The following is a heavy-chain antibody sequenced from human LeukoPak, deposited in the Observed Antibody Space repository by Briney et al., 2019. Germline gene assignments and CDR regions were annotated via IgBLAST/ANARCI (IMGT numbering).Heavy chain of an antibody. J-gene: IGHJ4*02. CDR2: IIPIFGTA. V-gene: IGHV1-69*05. D-gene: IGHD3-22*01. CDR3: ARERYPTYYYDSSGYYGRYFDY. CDR1: GGTFSSYA. Sequence: GASVKVSCKASGGTFSSYAISWVRQAPGQGLEWMGRIIPIFGTANYAQKFQGRVTITTDESTSTAYMELSSLRSEATAVYYCARERYPTYYYDSSGYYGRYFDYWGQGTLVTVSS.